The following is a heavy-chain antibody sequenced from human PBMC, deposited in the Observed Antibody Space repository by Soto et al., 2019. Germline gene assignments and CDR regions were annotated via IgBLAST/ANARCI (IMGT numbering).Heavy chain of an antibody. D-gene: IGHD6-19*01. V-gene: IGHV3-7*01. J-gene: IGHJ4*02. CDR3: TQAELGRYSCSGTSYRRDY. Sequence: EEHLGESGGGLVQPGGSLRLSCATSGFTFSHCWMSWVRQAPWKGLEWVANINQDGSEKYYLYSLKGRFTVSRDNAKNSLYLEMNNMRADDTDMYSCTQAELGRYSCSGTSYRRDYWGQGTLVTVSS. CDR2: INQDGSEK. CDR1: GFTFSHCW.